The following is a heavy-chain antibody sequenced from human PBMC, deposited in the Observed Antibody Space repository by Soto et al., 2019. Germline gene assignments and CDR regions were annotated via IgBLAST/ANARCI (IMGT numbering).Heavy chain of an antibody. CDR3: ARGRGSTGYLGRDHYFDL. V-gene: IGHV3-66*01. CDR2: IDIGGNT. D-gene: IGHD2-2*01. J-gene: IGHJ4*02. CDR1: EFSVTDNY. Sequence: EVQVVESGGGLVQPGGSLRLSCAASEFSVTDNYMNWVRQAPGKGLEWVSIIDIGGNTYYADSVKDRFTVSRDNSRNTVYLHMDRLRAEDKAVYFGARGRGSTGYLGRDHYFDLMGQGTLVTVSP.